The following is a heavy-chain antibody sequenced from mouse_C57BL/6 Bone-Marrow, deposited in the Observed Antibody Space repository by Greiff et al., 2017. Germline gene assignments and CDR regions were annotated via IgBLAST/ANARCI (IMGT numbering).Heavy chain of an antibody. J-gene: IGHJ3*01. Sequence: VKLVESGPGLVAPSQSLSITCTVSGFSLTSYGVDWVRQSPGQGLEWLGVIWGVGSTNYNSALNSRLSISKDNSKSQVFLKMNSLQTDDTAMYYCASYYGSRGAWFAYWGQGTLVTVSA. CDR1: GFSLTSYG. CDR3: ASYYGSRGAWFAY. V-gene: IGHV2-6*01. CDR2: IWGVGST. D-gene: IGHD1-1*01.